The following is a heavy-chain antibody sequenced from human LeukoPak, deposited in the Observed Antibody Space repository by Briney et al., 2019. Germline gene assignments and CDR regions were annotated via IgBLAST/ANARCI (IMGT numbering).Heavy chain of an antibody. D-gene: IGHD2-21*02. V-gene: IGHV3-23*01. J-gene: IGHJ5*02. CDR3: AKEGVTALRWFDP. Sequence: GGSLRLSCAASGFTFSSYAMNWVRQAPGKGLEWVSEISGSGGNTYYADSTKGRFTISRDNSKNTLYLQMNSLRAEDTAVYYCAKEGVTALRWFDPWGQGTLVTVSS. CDR2: ISGSGGNT. CDR1: GFTFSSYA.